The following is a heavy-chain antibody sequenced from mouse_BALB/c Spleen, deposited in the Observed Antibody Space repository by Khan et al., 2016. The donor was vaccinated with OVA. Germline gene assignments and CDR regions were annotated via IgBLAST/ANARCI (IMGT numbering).Heavy chain of an antibody. V-gene: IGHV1S29*02. Sequence: VQLQQSGPELVKPWASVKISCKASGYTFRDYNMDWVKQSHGKRLEWLGYIYPNDGGSGYSQKFKTTATLTVAMSSSTSYLALRSLPSGDSAGHYCVRSGYGSFAFWGQGTLVTVSA. J-gene: IGHJ3*01. D-gene: IGHD1-1*01. CDR3: VRSGYGSFAF. CDR1: GYTFRDYN. CDR2: IYPNDGGS.